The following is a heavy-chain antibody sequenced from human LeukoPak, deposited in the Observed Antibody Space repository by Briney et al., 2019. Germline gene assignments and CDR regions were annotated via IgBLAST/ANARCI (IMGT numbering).Heavy chain of an antibody. Sequence: SETLSLTCAVYGGSFSGYYWSWIRQPPGKGLEWIGHIYYSGSTNYNPSLKSRVTISVDTSKNQFSLKLSSVTAADTAVYYCASSDSSGYPDYWGQGTLVTVSS. D-gene: IGHD3-22*01. J-gene: IGHJ4*02. CDR3: ASSDSSGYPDY. V-gene: IGHV4-59*08. CDR2: IYYSGST. CDR1: GGSFSGYY.